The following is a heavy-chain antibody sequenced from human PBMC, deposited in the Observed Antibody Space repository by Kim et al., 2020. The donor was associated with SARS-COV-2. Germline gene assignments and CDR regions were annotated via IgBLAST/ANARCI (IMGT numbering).Heavy chain of an antibody. CDR1: GFSFSSYG. CDR3: AKARGVVAASPFDY. D-gene: IGHD2-15*01. V-gene: IGHV3-30*18. J-gene: IGHJ4*02. Sequence: GGSLRLSCAASGFSFSSYGMHWVRQAPGKGLEWVAVISYDGSNKYYADSVKGRFTISRDNSKNTLYLHMNSLRAEDTAVYYCAKARGVVAASPFDYWGQGTLVTVSS. CDR2: ISYDGSNK.